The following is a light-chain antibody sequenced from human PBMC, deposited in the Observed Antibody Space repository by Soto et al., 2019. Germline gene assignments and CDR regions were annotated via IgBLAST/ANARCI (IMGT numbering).Light chain of an antibody. CDR2: GAS. J-gene: IGKJ1*01. Sequence: EVVMTQSPATLSVSPGERATLSCRASQSVSSNLAWYQQKPGQAPRLLISGASTRATGIPARFSGSGSGTEFTLTIRSLQSEDFAVYYCHQYNNWPPWTFGQGTKVDIK. V-gene: IGKV3-15*01. CDR3: HQYNNWPPWT. CDR1: QSVSSN.